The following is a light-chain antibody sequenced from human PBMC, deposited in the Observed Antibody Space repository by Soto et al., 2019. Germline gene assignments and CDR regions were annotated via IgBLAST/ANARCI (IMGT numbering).Light chain of an antibody. CDR2: GTS. CDR1: QSVSSSY. Sequence: EIVLTQSPGTLSLSPGEGATLSCRASQSVSSSYLAWYQQKPGQAPRLLIYGTSTRAAGIPDRFSGSGSGTDFTLTISRLEPEDFAVYYCQHYDTSPRPFGQGTKVDIK. CDR3: QHYDTSPRP. J-gene: IGKJ1*01. V-gene: IGKV3-20*01.